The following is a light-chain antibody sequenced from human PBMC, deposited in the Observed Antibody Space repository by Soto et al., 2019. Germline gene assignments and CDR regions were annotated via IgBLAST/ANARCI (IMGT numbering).Light chain of an antibody. CDR1: QTINVW. J-gene: IGKJ2*01. V-gene: IGKV1-5*03. CDR3: QQYKAYSYT. CDR2: KAS. Sequence: DIHMTQSPSTLSASVGDRVTITCRASQTINVWLAWYQQKPGKAPKLLISKASSLESGVPSRFSGSGSGTEFTLTISSLQPDDFATYYCQQYKAYSYTFGRGPSWWSN.